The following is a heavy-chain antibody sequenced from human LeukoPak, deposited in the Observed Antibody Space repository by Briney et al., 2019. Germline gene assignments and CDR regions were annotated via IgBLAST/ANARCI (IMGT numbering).Heavy chain of an antibody. Sequence: GGSLRLSCSASGFSFSCYVLSWVRQAPGKGLEWVSAISGSGESIYYADSVKGRFTISRDNSKHTLYLQMNSLTAEDTAVYYSAKDPRGGYSGSWYFDYWGQGTLVTVSS. J-gene: IGHJ4*02. V-gene: IGHV3-23*01. D-gene: IGHD5-12*01. CDR2: ISGSGESI. CDR3: AKDPRGGYSGSWYFDY. CDR1: GFSFSCYV.